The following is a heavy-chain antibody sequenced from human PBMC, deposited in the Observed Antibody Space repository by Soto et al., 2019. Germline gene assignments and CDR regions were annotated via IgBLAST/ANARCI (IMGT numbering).Heavy chain of an antibody. CDR2: AIPMLETS. D-gene: IGHD6-6*01. CDR1: GGTINKYA. J-gene: IGHJ4*02. V-gene: IGHV1-69*08. Sequence: QVHLVQSGAEVQEPGSSVKVSCRTSGGTINKYAVNWVRQAPGQGLEWMGRAIPMLETSKIAQKFRGRVTISADKSTGTAYVEVNSLKSEDTAVYYCATDVGRHDSSSVAFDSWGQGTLVTVSS. CDR3: ATDVGRHDSSSVAFDS.